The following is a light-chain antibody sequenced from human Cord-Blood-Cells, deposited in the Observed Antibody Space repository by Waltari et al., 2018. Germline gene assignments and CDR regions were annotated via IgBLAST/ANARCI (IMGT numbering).Light chain of an antibody. CDR3: QAWDSSTAII. V-gene: IGLV3-1*01. Sequence: SYELTQPPSVSVSPGQTASITCSGDKLGDKYACWYQQKPGQSPVLVIYHDSKRPSGIPGRFSGSNTGNTATLTIGGTQAMDEADYYCQAWDSSTAIIFGGGTTLTV. J-gene: IGLJ2*01. CDR1: KLGDKY. CDR2: HDS.